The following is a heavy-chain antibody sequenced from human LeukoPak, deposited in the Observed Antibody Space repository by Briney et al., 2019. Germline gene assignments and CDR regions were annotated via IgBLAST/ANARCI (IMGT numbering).Heavy chain of an antibody. CDR3: AKTHGDYVYYFFYAMDV. CDR1: GITFSSLW. D-gene: IGHD4-17*01. J-gene: IGHJ6*02. CDR2: IKQDGSEE. V-gene: IGHV3-7*01. Sequence: GGSLRLSCAASGITFSSLWMSWFRQAPGKGLEWVADIKQDGSEEHYVASVKGRFTISRDSTSLYLQMNSLRAEDTAVYYCAKTHGDYVYYFFYAMDVWGQGTAVTVSS.